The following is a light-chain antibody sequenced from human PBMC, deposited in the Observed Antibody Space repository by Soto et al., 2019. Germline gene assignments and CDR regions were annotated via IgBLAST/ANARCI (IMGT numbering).Light chain of an antibody. CDR1: QSVTSSY. CDR2: GAS. Sequence: EIVLTQSPGTLSLSPGERATLSCRASQSVTSSYLAWYQQKPGQAPRPLIYGASSRATGIPDRFSGSGSGTDFTLTISRLEPQDFAVYYCRQYVGSPLTFGGGTKVESK. V-gene: IGKV3-20*01. J-gene: IGKJ4*01. CDR3: RQYVGSPLT.